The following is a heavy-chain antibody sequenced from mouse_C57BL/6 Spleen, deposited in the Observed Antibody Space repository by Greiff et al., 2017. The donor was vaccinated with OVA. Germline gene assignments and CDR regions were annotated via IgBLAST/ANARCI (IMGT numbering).Heavy chain of an antibody. CDR1: GYTFTDYH. CDR2: INPNNGGT. V-gene: IGHV1-22*01. Sequence: EVQLQESGPELVKPGASVKMSCKASGYTFTDYHMHWVKQSPGKSLEWIGYINPNNGGTSYKQKFKGKATLTVNTASSTAYMELRRLTSEDSAVYYCARRFYDGTGAIDYWGQGTSVTVSS. D-gene: IGHD2-12*01. CDR3: ARRFYDGTGAIDY. J-gene: IGHJ4*01.